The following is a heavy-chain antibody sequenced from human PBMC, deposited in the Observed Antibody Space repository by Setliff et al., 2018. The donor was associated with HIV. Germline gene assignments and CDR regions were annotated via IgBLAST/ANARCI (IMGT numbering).Heavy chain of an antibody. CDR3: ARDTCDTPSCYAGPRFVY. CDR2: ISSTGDT. Sequence: PGGSLRLSCAASGFTFIDYAMSWVRQAPGKGLEWVSTISSTGDTDYADSVRGRFTISRDNARNSLFLQMNSLRVEDTAVYYCARDTCDTPSCYAGPRFVYWGQGNLVTVSS. D-gene: IGHD2-2*01. CDR1: GFTFIDYA. J-gene: IGHJ4*02. V-gene: IGHV3-23*01.